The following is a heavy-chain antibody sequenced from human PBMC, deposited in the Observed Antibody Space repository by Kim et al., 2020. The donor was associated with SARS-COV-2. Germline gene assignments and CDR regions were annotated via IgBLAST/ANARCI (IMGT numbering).Heavy chain of an antibody. V-gene: IGHV3-30*18. CDR3: AKPFLSTVTTYYYGMDV. D-gene: IGHD4-4*01. CDR1: GFTFSSYG. J-gene: IGHJ6*02. Sequence: GGSLRLSCAASGFTFSSYGMHWVRQAPGKGLEWVAVISYDGSNKYYADSVKGRFNISRDNSKNTLYLQMNSLRAEDTAVYYCAKPFLSTVTTYYYGMDVWGQGTTVTVSS. CDR2: ISYDGSNK.